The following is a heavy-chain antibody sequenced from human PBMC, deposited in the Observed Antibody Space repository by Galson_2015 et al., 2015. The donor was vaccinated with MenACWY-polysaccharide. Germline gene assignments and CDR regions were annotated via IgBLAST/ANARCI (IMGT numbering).Heavy chain of an antibody. CDR3: ARGHYGMDV. CDR2: IKKDGSEK. CDR1: GLTFSNWW. J-gene: IGHJ6*02. Sequence: SLRLSCAASGLTFSNWWMTWVRQAPGKGLEWVASIKKDGSEKYCVDSVKGRFTISRDNGRSSLYLQMNGLRVEDTAVYYCARGHYGMDVWGQGTTVTVS. V-gene: IGHV3-7*01.